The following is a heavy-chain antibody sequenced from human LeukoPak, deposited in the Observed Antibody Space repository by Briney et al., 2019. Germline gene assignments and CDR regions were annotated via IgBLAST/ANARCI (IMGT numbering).Heavy chain of an antibody. CDR2: IYYSGST. J-gene: IGHJ5*02. D-gene: IGHD2-15*01. CDR3: ARQQSAALQDWFDP. Sequence: SETLSLTCTVSGGSISSYYWSWIRQPPGKGLEWIGYIYYSGSTNYNPSLKSRVTISVDTSKNQFSLKLSSVTAADTAVYYCARQQSAALQDWFDPWGQGTLVTVSS. V-gene: IGHV4-59*08. CDR1: GGSISSYY.